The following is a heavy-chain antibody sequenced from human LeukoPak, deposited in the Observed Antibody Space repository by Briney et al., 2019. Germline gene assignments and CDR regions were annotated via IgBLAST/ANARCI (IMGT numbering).Heavy chain of an antibody. CDR2: ISSSSSYI. Sequence: GGSLRLSCAASGFTFSSYSMNWVRQAPGKGLEWVSSISSSSSYIYYADSVKGRFTISRDNAKNSLYLQMNSLRAEDTAVYYCARGGKAAAGTPDDYWGQGTLVTVSS. V-gene: IGHV3-21*01. J-gene: IGHJ4*02. CDR3: ARGGKAAAGTPDDY. D-gene: IGHD6-13*01. CDR1: GFTFSSYS.